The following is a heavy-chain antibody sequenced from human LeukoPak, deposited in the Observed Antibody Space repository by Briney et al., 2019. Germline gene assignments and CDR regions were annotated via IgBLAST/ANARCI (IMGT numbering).Heavy chain of an antibody. CDR3: ARGLDCSGGSCYSD. CDR2: IIPIFGTA. Sequence: SVKVSCKASGGTFSSYAISWVRQAPGQGLEWMGGIIPIFGTANYAQKFQGRVTITADKSTSTAYMELSSLRSEDTAVYYCARGLDCSGGSCYSDWGQGTLVTVSS. J-gene: IGHJ4*02. CDR1: GGTFSSYA. V-gene: IGHV1-69*06. D-gene: IGHD2-15*01.